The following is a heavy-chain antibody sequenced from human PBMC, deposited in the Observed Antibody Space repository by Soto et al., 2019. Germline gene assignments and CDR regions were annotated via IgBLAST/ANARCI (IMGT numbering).Heavy chain of an antibody. CDR1: GFTFSNAW. CDR3: TTDQDYGDYGPEAGY. V-gene: IGHV3-15*07. D-gene: IGHD4-17*01. CDR2: IKSKTDGGTT. Sequence: EVQLVESGGGLVKPGGSLRLSCAASGFTFSNAWMNWVRQAPGKGLEWVGRIKSKTDGGTTDYAAPVKGRFTISRDDSKNTLYLQMNSLKTEDTAVYYCTTDQDYGDYGPEAGYWGQGTLVTVSS. J-gene: IGHJ4*02.